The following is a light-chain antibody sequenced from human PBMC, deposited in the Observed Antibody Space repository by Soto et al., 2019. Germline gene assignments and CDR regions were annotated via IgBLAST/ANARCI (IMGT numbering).Light chain of an antibody. V-gene: IGKV3-20*01. Sequence: EIVMTQSPATLSVSPAERSTLSCRASQSVSSNLAWYQQKPGQAPRLLIYGASTRATGIPDRFSGSGSGTDFTLTISRLEPEDFAVYYCQQYGSSGTFGQGTKVDIK. CDR1: QSVSSN. CDR3: QQYGSSGT. CDR2: GAS. J-gene: IGKJ1*01.